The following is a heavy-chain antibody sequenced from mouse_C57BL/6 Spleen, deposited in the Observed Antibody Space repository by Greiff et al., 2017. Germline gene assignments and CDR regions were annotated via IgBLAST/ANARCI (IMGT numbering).Heavy chain of an antibody. J-gene: IGHJ3*01. CDR1: GYTFTSYG. Sequence: QVQLQQSGAELARPGASVKLSCKASGYTFTSYGISWVKQRTGQGLEWIGEIYPRSGNTYYNEKFKGKATLTADKSSSPAYMELRSLTSEDSAVDYCARGSGIAYDDYYVGWGAYWGQGTLVTVSA. CDR3: ARGSGIAYDDYYVGWGAY. D-gene: IGHD2-3*01. V-gene: IGHV1-81*01. CDR2: IYPRSGNT.